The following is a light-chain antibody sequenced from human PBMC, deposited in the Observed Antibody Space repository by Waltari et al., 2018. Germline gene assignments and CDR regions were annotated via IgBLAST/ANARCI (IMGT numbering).Light chain of an antibody. V-gene: IGLV1-40*01. CDR2: GNS. Sequence: QSMLTQPPSVSGAPGQRVTISCTGSSSNIGADYEVHWYQQLPGTAPKALIYGNSNRPSGVPERFSGSKSGTSASLAITGLQAEDEAAYYCQSYDISLSGSVFGTGTKVTVL. CDR1: SSNIGADYE. J-gene: IGLJ1*01. CDR3: QSYDISLSGSV.